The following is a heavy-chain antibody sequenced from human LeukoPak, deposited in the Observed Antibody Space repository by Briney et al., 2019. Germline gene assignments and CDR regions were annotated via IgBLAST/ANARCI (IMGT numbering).Heavy chain of an antibody. D-gene: IGHD3-22*01. CDR2: IYYAGDT. CDR1: GGPVSSSSYY. J-gene: IGHJ4*02. Sequence: SETLSLTCTVSGGPVSSSSYYWGWVRQSPEKGLECIGTIYYAGDTYYNPSLESRLTISVDTSKNQFSLKLRSVTAADTAVYYCARRGYDSSGYYYEWGQGTLVTVSS. CDR3: ARRGYDSSGYYYE. V-gene: IGHV4-39*01.